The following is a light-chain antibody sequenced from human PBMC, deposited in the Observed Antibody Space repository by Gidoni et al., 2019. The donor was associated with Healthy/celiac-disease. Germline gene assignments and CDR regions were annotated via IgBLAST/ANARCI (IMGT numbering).Light chain of an antibody. V-gene: IGLV1-40*01. Sequence: QSVLTQPPSVSGAPGQSVTISCTGSSSNIGAGYDVHWYQQLPGTAPKLLIYGNSTRPSGVPDRFSGSKSGTSASLAITGLQAEDEADYYCQSYDSSLSGLYVFGTGTKVTVL. J-gene: IGLJ1*01. CDR2: GNS. CDR3: QSYDSSLSGLYV. CDR1: SSNIGAGYD.